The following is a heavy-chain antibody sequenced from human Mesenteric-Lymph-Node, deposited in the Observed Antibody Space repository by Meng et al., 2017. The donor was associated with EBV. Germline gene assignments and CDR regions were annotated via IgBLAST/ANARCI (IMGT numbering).Heavy chain of an antibody. CDR1: GVSIGSGDCS. CDR2: IHRSGST. CDR3: ARELPIAYDRNNYPLGWFDP. J-gene: IGHJ5*02. V-gene: IGHV4-30-2*01. Sequence: QPSRSRSFSPAVLGVSIGSGDCSGGGIRQQPGKGLECIGYIHRSGSTYYQPSLKGRVTISIDRSKNQIALKLTSVTAADTAVYYCARELPIAYDRNNYPLGWFDPWGQGTLVTVSS. D-gene: IGHD3-22*01.